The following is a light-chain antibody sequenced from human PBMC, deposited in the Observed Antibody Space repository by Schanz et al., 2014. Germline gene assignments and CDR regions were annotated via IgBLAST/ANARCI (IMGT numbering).Light chain of an antibody. CDR2: DVS. CDR3: SSYTNGNALVV. V-gene: IGLV2-14*01. J-gene: IGLJ2*01. CDR1: TSDVGGYNY. Sequence: QSALTQPRSVSGSPGQSVTISCTGTTSDVGGYNYVSWYQQHPGKAPKLMIFDVSNRPSGVSNRFSGTKSGNTASLTISGLQAEDEADYYCSSYTNGNALVVFGGGTKLTVL.